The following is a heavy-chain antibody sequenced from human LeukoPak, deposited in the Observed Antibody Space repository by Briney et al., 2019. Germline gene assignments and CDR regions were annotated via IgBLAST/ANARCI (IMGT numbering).Heavy chain of an antibody. V-gene: IGHV3-74*01. CDR2: INGDGSDS. D-gene: IGHD3-9*01. CDR1: GFSFRTYW. CDR3: ASGREYYDILTGYFDY. J-gene: IGHJ4*02. Sequence: GRSLRLSCAASGFSFRTYWMHWVRQAPGKGLVWVSRINGDGSDSSYADSVKGRFTISRNNAKNSLYLQMHSLRAEDTAVYYCASGREYYDILTGYFDYWGQGTLVTVSS.